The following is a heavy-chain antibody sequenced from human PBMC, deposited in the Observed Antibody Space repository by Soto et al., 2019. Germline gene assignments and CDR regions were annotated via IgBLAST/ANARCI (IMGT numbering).Heavy chain of an antibody. CDR2: ISGSDGKT. CDR3: AKVPPGRELLLPFDY. D-gene: IGHD1-26*01. CDR1: GFSFGSYA. Sequence: GGSLRLSCAASGFSFGSYALSWVRQAPGKGLEWVSTISGSDGKTFYADSVKGRFTISRDNSKNTLYLRMNSLRAEDTAVYYCAKVPPGRELLLPFDYWGQGTLVTVSS. J-gene: IGHJ4*02. V-gene: IGHV3-23*01.